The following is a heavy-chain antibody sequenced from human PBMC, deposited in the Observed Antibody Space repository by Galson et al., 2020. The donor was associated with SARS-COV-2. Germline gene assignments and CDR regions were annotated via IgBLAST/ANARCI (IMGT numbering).Heavy chain of an antibody. D-gene: IGHD1-20*01. CDR1: GYTFNRYG. CDR2: ISCHNGNT. Sequence: ASVKVSCKASGYTFNRYGISWVRHAPGQGLEWLGWISCHNGNTNYPQKFQGRVTMTTDKSTSTVYMELRSLRSDDTAVYYCAREEDPTDYNPYFDYWGQGTQVTVSS. J-gene: IGHJ4*02. CDR3: AREEDPTDYNPYFDY. V-gene: IGHV1-18*04.